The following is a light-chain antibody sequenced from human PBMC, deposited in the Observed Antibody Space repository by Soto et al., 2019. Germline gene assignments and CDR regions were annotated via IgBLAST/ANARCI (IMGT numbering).Light chain of an antibody. V-gene: IGKV3-15*01. CDR1: QSVSSY. CDR2: GAS. J-gene: IGKJ1*01. CDR3: QQYNNWPGWA. Sequence: EIVMTQSPATLSVSPGERATLSSRASQSVSSYLAWYQQKPGQAPRLLIYGASTRATGIPARFSGSGSGTEFTLTISSLQSEDFAVYYCQQYNNWPGWAFGQGTKVEIK.